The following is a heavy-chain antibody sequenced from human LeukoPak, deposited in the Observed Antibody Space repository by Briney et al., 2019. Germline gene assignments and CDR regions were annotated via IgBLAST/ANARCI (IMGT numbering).Heavy chain of an antibody. Sequence: GGSLRLSCAASGFTFDDYAMHWVRQAPGKGLEWVSGISWNSGSIGYADSVKGRFTISRDNAKNSLYLQMNSPRAEDTALYYCAKEVDYGDFQLGLFDYWGQGTLVTVSS. CDR1: GFTFDDYA. V-gene: IGHV3-9*01. J-gene: IGHJ4*02. CDR3: AKEVDYGDFQLGLFDY. D-gene: IGHD4-17*01. CDR2: ISWNSGSI.